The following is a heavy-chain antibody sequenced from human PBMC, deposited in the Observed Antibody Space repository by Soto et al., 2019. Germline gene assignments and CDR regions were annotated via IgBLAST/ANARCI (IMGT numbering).Heavy chain of an antibody. CDR2: ISYDGSNK. V-gene: IGHV3-30*18. J-gene: IGHJ4*02. CDR1: GFTFSSYG. D-gene: IGHD3-10*01. CDR3: AKGLGMLLWFGEFDY. Sequence: QVQLVESGGGVVQPGRSLRLSCAASGFTFSSYGMHWVRQAPGKGLEWVAVISYDGSNKYYADSVKGRFTISRDNSKNPLYLQMNSLRAEDTAVYYCAKGLGMLLWFGEFDYWGQGTLVTVSS.